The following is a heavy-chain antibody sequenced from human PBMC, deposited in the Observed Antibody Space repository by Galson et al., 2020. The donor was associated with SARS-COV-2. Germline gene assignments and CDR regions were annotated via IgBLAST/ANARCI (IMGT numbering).Heavy chain of an antibody. D-gene: IGHD6-19*01. Sequence: KIGESLKISCRASGYILSNYWIGWVRQMPGQGLEWMGVIFPGDSATRYSPSFEGDVIISVAKSTAVVFLQWNSLKASDTAMYYCVRHGDKYGGWSRHVWGQGTLVTVSS. CDR2: IFPGDSAT. J-gene: IGHJ4*02. V-gene: IGHV5-51*01. CDR1: GYILSNYW. CDR3: VRHGDKYGGWSRHV.